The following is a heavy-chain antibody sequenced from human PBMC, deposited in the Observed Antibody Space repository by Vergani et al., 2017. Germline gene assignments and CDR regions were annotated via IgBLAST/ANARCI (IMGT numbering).Heavy chain of an antibody. CDR3: ARVAAMGYYFDD. D-gene: IGHD5-18*01. CDR2: ISAYNGNT. V-gene: IGHV1-18*04. Sequence: QVQLVQSGGEVKKPGASVTVSCTASGYTFTSYGINWVRQAPGQGLEWMGWISAYNGNTNYAQKFQGRVTMTTDTSTSTAYMELRRLRSDDTAIYYCARVAAMGYYFDDWGQGTLVTVSS. CDR1: GYTFTSYG. J-gene: IGHJ4*02.